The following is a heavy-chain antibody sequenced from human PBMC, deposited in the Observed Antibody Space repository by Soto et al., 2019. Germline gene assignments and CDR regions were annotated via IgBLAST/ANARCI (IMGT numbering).Heavy chain of an antibody. CDR3: ARERRYGGNLRYFYYGTDV. CDR1: GGSFSGYY. Sequence: PSETLSLTCAVYGGSFSGYYWSWIRQPPGKGLEWIGEINHSGSTNYNPSLKSRVTISVDTSKNQFSLKLSSVTAADTAVYYCARERRYGGNLRYFYYGTDVWGQGTTVTVSS. CDR2: INHSGST. D-gene: IGHD2-21*02. V-gene: IGHV4-34*01. J-gene: IGHJ6*02.